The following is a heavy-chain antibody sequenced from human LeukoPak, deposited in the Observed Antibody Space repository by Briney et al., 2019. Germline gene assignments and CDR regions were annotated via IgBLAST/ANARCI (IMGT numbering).Heavy chain of an antibody. CDR1: GFTFSSYE. D-gene: IGHD3-10*02. CDR3: AELGITMIGGV. J-gene: IGHJ6*04. V-gene: IGHV3-48*03. CDR2: ISSSGSTI. Sequence: PGGSLRLSCAASGFTFSSYEMNWVRQAPGKGLEWVSYISSSGSTIYYADSVKGRFTISRDNAKNSLYLQMNSLRAEDTTVYYCAELGITMIGGVWGKGTTVTISS.